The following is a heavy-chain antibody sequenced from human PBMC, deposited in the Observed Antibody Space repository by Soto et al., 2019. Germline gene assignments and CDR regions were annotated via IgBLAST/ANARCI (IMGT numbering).Heavy chain of an antibody. J-gene: IGHJ4*02. Sequence: SVKVSCKASGGTFSSYTISWVRQAPGQGLEWMGRIIPILGIANYAQKFQGRVTITADKSTSTAYMELSSLRSEDTAVYYCARTPYYGDYPDHYFDYWGQGTLVTVSS. CDR2: IIPILGIA. D-gene: IGHD4-17*01. CDR3: ARTPYYGDYPDHYFDY. CDR1: GGTFSSYT. V-gene: IGHV1-69*02.